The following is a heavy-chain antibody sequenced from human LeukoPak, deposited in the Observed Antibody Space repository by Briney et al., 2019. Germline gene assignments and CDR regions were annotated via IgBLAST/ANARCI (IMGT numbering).Heavy chain of an antibody. CDR3: ARDPYGASTVDY. V-gene: IGHV1-2*06. CDR1: GYTFTGYY. D-gene: IGHD4/OR15-4a*01. J-gene: IGHJ4*02. Sequence: ASVKVSCKASGYTFTGYYMHWVRQAPGQGLEWMGRINPNSGGTNYAQKFQGRVTMTRDTSISTAYMELSRLRSDDTAVYYCARDPYGASTVDYWGQGTLVTVSS. CDR2: INPNSGGT.